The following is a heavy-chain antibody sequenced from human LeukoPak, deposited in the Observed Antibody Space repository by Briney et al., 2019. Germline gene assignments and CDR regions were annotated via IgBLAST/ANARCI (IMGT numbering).Heavy chain of an antibody. CDR2: IYYSGNT. CDR3: ARQANWAYWFDP. D-gene: IGHD2-8*01. Sequence: PSETLSLTCTVSGDSISSSSYYWGWLRQPPGKGLEWIGSIYYSGNTYYNPSLKSRVTISVDTSKNQFSLKMSSVTAADTAVYFCARQANWAYWFDPWGQGTLVTVSS. CDR1: GDSISSSSYY. J-gene: IGHJ5*02. V-gene: IGHV4-39*01.